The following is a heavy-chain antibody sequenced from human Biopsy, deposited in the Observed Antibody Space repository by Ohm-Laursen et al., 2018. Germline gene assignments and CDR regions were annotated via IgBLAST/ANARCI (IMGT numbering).Heavy chain of an antibody. CDR3: AKDGGQWLGGAFDI. D-gene: IGHD6-19*01. CDR1: VFGFYA. Sequence: SLRLSCSAPVFGFYAMHCVRQPPGKGLEWRAVTSFDGSNKFYAESVRGRVTIYRDRSRDTLYLQMNRLTNEDTALYYCAKDGGQWLGGAFDIWGHGTMVIVAS. CDR2: TSFDGSNK. V-gene: IGHV3-30*18. J-gene: IGHJ3*02.